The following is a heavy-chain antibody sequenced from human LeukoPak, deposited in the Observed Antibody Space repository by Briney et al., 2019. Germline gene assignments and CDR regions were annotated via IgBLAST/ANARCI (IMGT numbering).Heavy chain of an antibody. CDR2: ITNSGGGT. J-gene: IGHJ4*02. Sequence: GGSLRLSCEASGFTFSSYAMTWVRQAPGKGLEWVSAITNSGGGTYYVDSVKGRFTISRDNSKNTLYLQMNSLKAEDTAVYYCVKFVGAKGYWGQGTLVTVSS. CDR1: GFTFSSYA. V-gene: IGHV3-23*01. CDR3: VKFVGAKGY. D-gene: IGHD1-26*01.